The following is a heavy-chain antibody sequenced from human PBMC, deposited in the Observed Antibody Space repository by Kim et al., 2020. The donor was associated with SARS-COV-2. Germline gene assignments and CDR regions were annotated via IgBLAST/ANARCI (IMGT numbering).Heavy chain of an antibody. J-gene: IGHJ4*02. CDR1: GFTFDDYA. D-gene: IGHD6-19*01. CDR2: ISWNSGSI. CDR3: AKDIGSVAGDPGFDY. Sequence: GGSLRLSCAASGFTFDDYAMHWVRQAPGKGLEWVSGISWNSGSIGYADSVKGRFTISRDNAKNSLYLQMNSLRAEDTALYYCAKDIGSVAGDPGFDYWGQGTLVTVSS. V-gene: IGHV3-9*01.